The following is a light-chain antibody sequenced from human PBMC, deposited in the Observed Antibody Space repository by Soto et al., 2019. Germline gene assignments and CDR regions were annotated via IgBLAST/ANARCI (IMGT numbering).Light chain of an antibody. CDR2: AVS. Sequence: QSALTQPASVSGSPGQSITISCTGTSRDVGGPKFVSWYQQHPGKAPKLIIYAVSNRPSGVSNRFSGSKSGNTASLAVSGLQAEDEAYYYCSSYTSDATRVFGGGTQLTVL. CDR3: SSYTSDATRV. V-gene: IGLV2-14*01. CDR1: SRDVGGPKF. J-gene: IGLJ3*02.